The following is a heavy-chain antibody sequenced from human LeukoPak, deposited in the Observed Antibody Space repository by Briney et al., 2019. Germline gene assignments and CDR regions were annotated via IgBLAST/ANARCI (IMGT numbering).Heavy chain of an antibody. D-gene: IGHD6-19*01. CDR2: INWNSGNI. CDR3: ARGLPGYTSGWSIDY. V-gene: IGHV3-9*01. Sequence: TGGSLRLSCAASGFPFDDSAMHWVRQAPGKGLEWVSGINWNSGNINYADSVRGRFTVSRDNAKSSLYLQMNSLKTEDTAFYYCARGLPGYTSGWSIDYWGQGTLVTVSS. J-gene: IGHJ4*02. CDR1: GFPFDDSA.